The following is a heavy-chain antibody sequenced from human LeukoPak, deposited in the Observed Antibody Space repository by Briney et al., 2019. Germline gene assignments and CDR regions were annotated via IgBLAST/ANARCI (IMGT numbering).Heavy chain of an antibody. V-gene: IGHV3-23*01. CDR2: ISGSGDST. CDR3: AKDLGGPSYYYYYMDV. CDR1: GFTFSSYA. D-gene: IGHD2-15*01. J-gene: IGHJ6*03. Sequence: PGGSLRLSCAASGFTFSSYAMNWVRQAPGKGLEWVSVISGSGDSTHYADSVKGRFTISRDNSKNTLYLQMNSLRAEDTAVYYCAKDLGGPSYYYYYMDVWGKGTTVTVSS.